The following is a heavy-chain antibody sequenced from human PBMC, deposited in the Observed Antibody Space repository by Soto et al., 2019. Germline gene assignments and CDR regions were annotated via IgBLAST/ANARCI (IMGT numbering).Heavy chain of an antibody. D-gene: IGHD1-1*01. V-gene: IGHV4-31*03. Sequence: HVQLQESGPGLVKPSQTLSLICTVSGGSVSSRDYYWAWIRQHPGKGLEWIGYSHYTGNSYYNPSLKSRVTISVDTSENQFSLELRSVTVADTAVYFCARNGNHSRLDPWGQGALVTVSS. J-gene: IGHJ5*02. CDR2: SHYTGNS. CDR3: ARNGNHSRLDP. CDR1: GGSVSSRDYY.